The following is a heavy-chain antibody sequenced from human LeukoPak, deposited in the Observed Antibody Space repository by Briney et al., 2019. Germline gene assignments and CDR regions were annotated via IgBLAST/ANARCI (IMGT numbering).Heavy chain of an antibody. J-gene: IGHJ4*02. Sequence: GGSLRLSCAVSGFTFSSYPMNWVRQAPGKGLEWVSYISSSTTTIYYADSVKGRFTMSRDNAKNSLYLQMNSLRAGDTAVYYCARDQWDYDYRKYFFDYWGRGTLVTVSS. CDR3: ARDQWDYDYRKYFFDY. CDR2: ISSSTTTI. D-gene: IGHD4-11*01. CDR1: GFTFSSYP. V-gene: IGHV3-48*01.